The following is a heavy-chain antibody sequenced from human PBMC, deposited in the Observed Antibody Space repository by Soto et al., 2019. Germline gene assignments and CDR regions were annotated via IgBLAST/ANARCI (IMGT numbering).Heavy chain of an antibody. CDR3: AREPLTGTTYYYYYGMDV. Sequence: QVQLVESGGGLVKPGGSLRLSCAASGFTFSDYYMSWIRQAPGKGLEWVSYISSSGSTIYYADSVKGRFTISRDNAKNALYLQMNILRAEGTAVYYCAREPLTGTTYYYYYGMDVWGQGTTVTVSS. D-gene: IGHD1-20*01. CDR1: GFTFSDYY. V-gene: IGHV3-11*01. J-gene: IGHJ6*02. CDR2: ISSSGSTI.